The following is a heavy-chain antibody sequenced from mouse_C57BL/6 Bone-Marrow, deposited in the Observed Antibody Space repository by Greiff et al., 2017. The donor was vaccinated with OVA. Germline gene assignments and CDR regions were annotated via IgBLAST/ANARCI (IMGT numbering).Heavy chain of an antibody. CDR2: IYPGSGST. CDR1: GYTFTSYW. J-gene: IGHJ1*03. V-gene: IGHV1-55*01. Sequence: QVQLQQPGAELVKPGASVKMSCKASGYTFTSYWITWVKQRPGQGLEWIGDIYPGSGSTNYNEKFKSKATLTVDTSSSTAYMQLSSLTSEDSAVYYCARGDYDVLPSYWYFDVWGTGTTVTVSS. D-gene: IGHD2-4*01. CDR3: ARGDYDVLPSYWYFDV.